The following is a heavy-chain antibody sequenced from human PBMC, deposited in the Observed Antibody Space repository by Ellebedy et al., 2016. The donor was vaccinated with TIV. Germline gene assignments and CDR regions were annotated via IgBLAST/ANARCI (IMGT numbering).Heavy chain of an antibody. CDR3: ARDPGVYSYYDFWSGLEGWFDP. D-gene: IGHD3-3*01. CDR1: GYTFTSYG. V-gene: IGHV1-18*01. CDR2: ISAYNGNT. Sequence: ASVKVSXXASGYTFTSYGISWVRQAPGQGLEWMGWISAYNGNTNYAQKLQGRVTMTTDTSTSTAYMELRSLRSDDTAVYYCARDPGVYSYYDFWSGLEGWFDPWGQGTLVTVSS. J-gene: IGHJ5*02.